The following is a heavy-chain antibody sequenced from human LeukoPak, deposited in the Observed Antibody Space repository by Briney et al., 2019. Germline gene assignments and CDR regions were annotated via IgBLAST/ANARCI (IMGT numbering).Heavy chain of an antibody. Sequence: ASVNVSCKASGYTFSSYYIHWLRQAPGQGLEWMGIVNPSAGSPNYAQQFRGRVTMTRDTSTSTVYMELSSLRSEDTAMYYCARDPHIVVVTAMGAFDIWGQGTMVTVSS. J-gene: IGHJ3*02. D-gene: IGHD2-21*02. CDR1: GYTFSSYY. CDR2: VNPSAGSP. CDR3: ARDPHIVVVTAMGAFDI. V-gene: IGHV1-46*01.